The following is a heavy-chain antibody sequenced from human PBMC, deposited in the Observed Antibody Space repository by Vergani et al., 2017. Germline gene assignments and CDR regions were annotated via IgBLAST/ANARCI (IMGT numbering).Heavy chain of an antibody. V-gene: IGHV1-18*01. D-gene: IGHD5-12*01. CDR1: GYTFSTYG. CDR3: AIGSGYDCFCYYGMDV. CDR2: ISVYNGNT. Sequence: QVQLVQSGAEVKKPGASVKVSCKASGYTFSTYGISWVRQAPGEGLEWLGWISVYNGNTNYAQKLQGGVTMTTDTSTSTAYMELRSLRSDDTAVYYCAIGSGYDCFCYYGMDVWGQGTTVTVSS. J-gene: IGHJ6*02.